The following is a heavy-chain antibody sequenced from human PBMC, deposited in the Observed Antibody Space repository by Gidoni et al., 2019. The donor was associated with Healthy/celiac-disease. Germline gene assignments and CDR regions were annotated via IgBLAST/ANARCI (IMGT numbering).Heavy chain of an antibody. V-gene: IGHV3-66*01. CDR3: ARDGSEGVDGFGFDY. CDR1: GFTVSSNY. Sequence: EVQLVESGGGLVQPGGSLRLSCGASGFTVSSNYMSWVRQAPGKGLEWVSVIYSGGSTYYADSVKGRFTISRDTSKNTLYLQMNSLRAEDTAVYYCARDGSEGVDGFGFDYWGQGTLVTVSS. CDR2: IYSGGST. D-gene: IGHD5-12*01. J-gene: IGHJ4*02.